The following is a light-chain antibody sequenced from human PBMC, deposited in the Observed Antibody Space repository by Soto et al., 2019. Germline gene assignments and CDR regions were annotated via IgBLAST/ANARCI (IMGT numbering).Light chain of an antibody. CDR3: QQYDNLPRAIN. CDR1: QDISNY. CDR2: DAS. J-gene: IGKJ5*01. Sequence: DIQMTQSPSSLSASVGDRVTIACQASQDISNYLHWYQQKPGKAPKLLIYDASNLETGVPSRFSGSGSGTDFTFTISSLQPEDIATYYCQQYDNLPRAINFGQGTRLEI. V-gene: IGKV1-33*01.